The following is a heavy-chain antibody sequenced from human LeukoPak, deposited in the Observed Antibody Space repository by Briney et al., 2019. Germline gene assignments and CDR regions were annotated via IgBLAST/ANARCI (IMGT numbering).Heavy chain of an antibody. CDR1: GYTFSKCW. J-gene: IGHJ4*02. CDR2: IDQEGNER. V-gene: IGHV3-7*01. CDR3: ARGPPHMVRGVIFDY. Sequence: GGSLRLSCVASGYTFSKCWMSWVRQTPGKGLEWVANIDQEGNERYYVDSVKGRFSISRDNARNSVSLQLNSLRGEDTAVYYCARGPPHMVRGVIFDYWGQGTLVTVSS. D-gene: IGHD3-10*01.